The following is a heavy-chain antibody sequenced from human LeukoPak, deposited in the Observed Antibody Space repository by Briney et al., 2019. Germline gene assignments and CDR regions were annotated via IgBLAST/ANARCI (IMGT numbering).Heavy chain of an antibody. D-gene: IGHD3-22*01. CDR2: ISAYNGNT. V-gene: IGHV1-18*01. CDR1: GYTFTSYG. Sequence: GASVKVSCKASGYTFTSYGISWVRQAPGQGLEWMGWISAYNGNTNYAQKLQGRVTMTTDTSTSTAYMELRSLRSDDTAVYYCARGSSGYIIVYYFDYWGQGTLVTVSS. CDR3: ARGSSGYIIVYYFDY. J-gene: IGHJ4*02.